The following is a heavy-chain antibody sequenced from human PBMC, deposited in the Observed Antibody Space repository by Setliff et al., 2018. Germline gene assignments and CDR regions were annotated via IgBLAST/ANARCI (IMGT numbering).Heavy chain of an antibody. V-gene: IGHV4-59*01. Sequence: PSETLSLTCTVSGASISSDYWNWIRQPPGKGLEWLGYLFYSGSTNYNPSLKSRVTISVDTSKNQVSLKLSSVTAADTAMYYCARRVNYYDSSGYYYSWFYFDYWGQGTLVTVS. CDR1: GASISSDY. CDR3: ARRVNYYDSSGYYYSWFYFDY. D-gene: IGHD3-22*01. CDR2: LFYSGST. J-gene: IGHJ4*02.